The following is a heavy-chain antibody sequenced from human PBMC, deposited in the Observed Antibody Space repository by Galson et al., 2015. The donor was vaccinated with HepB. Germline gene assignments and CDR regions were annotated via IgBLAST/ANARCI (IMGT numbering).Heavy chain of an antibody. D-gene: IGHD6-13*01. Sequence: QSGAEVKKPGKSLRISCKGSGYSFTSYWISWVRQMPGKGLEWMGRIDPSDSYTNYSPSFQGHVTISADKSISTAYLQWSSLKASDTAMYYCASPGVAAADLYYYYGMDVWGQGTTVTVSS. J-gene: IGHJ6*02. V-gene: IGHV5-10-1*01. CDR1: GYSFTSYW. CDR2: IDPSDSYT. CDR3: ASPGVAAADLYYYYGMDV.